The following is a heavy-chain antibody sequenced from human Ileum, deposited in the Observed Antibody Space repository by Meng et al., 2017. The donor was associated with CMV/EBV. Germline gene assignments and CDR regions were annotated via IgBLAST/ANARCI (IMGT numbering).Heavy chain of an antibody. CDR1: GYTLSELS. D-gene: IGHD4-11*01. V-gene: IGHV1-24*01. J-gene: IGHJ6*02. Sequence: ASVNVSCKGSGYTLSELSRHWVRQAPGKGLEWMGGFDPQHGETLYAQKVQGRVTMTGDTSTNTAYMELSSLTSDDTAIYYCLTGTYSNHDYYGMDVWGQGTMVTVSS. CDR3: LTGTYSNHDYYGMDV. CDR2: FDPQHGET.